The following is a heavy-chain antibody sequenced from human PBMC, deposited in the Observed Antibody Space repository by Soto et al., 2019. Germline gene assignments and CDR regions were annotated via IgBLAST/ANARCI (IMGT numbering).Heavy chain of an antibody. CDR2: INPNSGGT. Sequence: ASVKVSCKASGYTFTGYYMHWVRQAPGQGLEWMGWINPNSGGTNYAQKFQGWVTMTRDTSISTAYMELSRLRSDDTAVYYCARGPISRFLEGYYYGMDVWGQGTTVTVSS. CDR3: ARGPISRFLEGYYYGMDV. V-gene: IGHV1-2*04. CDR1: GYTFTGYY. J-gene: IGHJ6*02. D-gene: IGHD3-3*01.